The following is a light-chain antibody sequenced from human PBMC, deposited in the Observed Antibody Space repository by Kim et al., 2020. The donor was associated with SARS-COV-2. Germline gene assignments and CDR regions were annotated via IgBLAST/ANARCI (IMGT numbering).Light chain of an antibody. CDR1: SSDVGGYNY. Sequence: QSVLTQPPSASGSPGQSVTISCTGTSSDVGGYNYVSWYQQHPGKAPKLMIYEVSKRPSGVPDRFSGSESDNTSSLTVSGLQAEEEADYCCSLYAGSDNVFGTGTEGTVL. J-gene: IGLJ1*01. CDR3: SLYAGSDNV. CDR2: EVS. V-gene: IGLV2-8*01.